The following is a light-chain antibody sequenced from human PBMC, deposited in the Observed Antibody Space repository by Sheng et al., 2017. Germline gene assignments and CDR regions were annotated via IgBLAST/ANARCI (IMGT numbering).Light chain of an antibody. J-gene: IGLJ2*01. V-gene: IGLV2-11*01. Sequence: QSALTQPRSVSGSPGQSVTISCTGTSSDIGTYNYVSWYQQHPGKTPKLLIYDVDRRPSGVPDRFSGSKSGYTASLTISGLQADDEADYYCSSYAGSYTFVIFGGGTK. CDR1: SSDIGTYNY. CDR3: SSYAGSYTFVI. CDR2: DVD.